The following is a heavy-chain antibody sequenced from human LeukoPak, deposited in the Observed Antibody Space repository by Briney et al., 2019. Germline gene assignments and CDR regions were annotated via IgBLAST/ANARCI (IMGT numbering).Heavy chain of an antibody. D-gene: IGHD1-20*01. Sequence: PGGSLRLSCAASVFTLSNYMMQWVRQARRKGRVWVSRIKSDGITITYADSVKGRFTISRDNAKNTLYLQMNSLRAEDTAVYYCLRDLNWSLDQWGQGTLVTVSS. CDR3: LRDLNWSLDQ. V-gene: IGHV3-74*01. CDR1: VFTLSNYM. J-gene: IGHJ4*02. CDR2: IKSDGITI.